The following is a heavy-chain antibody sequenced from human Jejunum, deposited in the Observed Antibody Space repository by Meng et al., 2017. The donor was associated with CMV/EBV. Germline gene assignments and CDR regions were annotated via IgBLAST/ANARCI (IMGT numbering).Heavy chain of an antibody. Sequence: GSVKGDSFYSSWLRPPPGKALKWIGYIHYGGSTNYNPSLKSRVTISVDTSKNRFSLRLTSVTAADTAVYYCARDLMTTITTGWFDPWGQGTLVTVSS. CDR3: ARDLMTTITTGWFDP. CDR2: IHYGGST. CDR1: GSVKGDSFY. D-gene: IGHD4-11*01. J-gene: IGHJ5*02. V-gene: IGHV4-61*01.